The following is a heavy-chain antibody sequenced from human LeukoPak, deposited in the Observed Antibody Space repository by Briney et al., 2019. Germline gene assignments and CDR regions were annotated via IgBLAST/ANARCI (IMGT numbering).Heavy chain of an antibody. D-gene: IGHD6-13*01. CDR3: ARSAAGTRIDYYYGMDV. Sequence: ASVKVSCKASGYTFTSYGISWVRQTPGQGLEWMGWISAYNGNTNYAQKLQGRVTMTTDTSTSTAYMELRSLRSDDTAVYYCARSAAGTRIDYYYGMDVWGQGTTVTVSS. V-gene: IGHV1-18*01. CDR2: ISAYNGNT. CDR1: GYTFTSYG. J-gene: IGHJ6*02.